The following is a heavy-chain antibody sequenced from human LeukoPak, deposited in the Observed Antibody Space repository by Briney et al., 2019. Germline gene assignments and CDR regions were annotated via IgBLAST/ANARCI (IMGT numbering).Heavy chain of an antibody. V-gene: IGHV4-59*10. D-gene: IGHD6-19*01. CDR1: GGSFSGYY. Sequence: SETLSLTCAVYGGSFSGYYWSWIRQPPGKGLEWIGRIYTSGSINYNPSLKSRVTMSVDTSKNQFSLRLTSVTAADTAVYYCARLAQKLERIAVAGTSEWRANWYFDLWGRGTLVTVSS. J-gene: IGHJ2*01. CDR3: ARLAQKLERIAVAGTSEWRANWYFDL. CDR2: IYTSGSI.